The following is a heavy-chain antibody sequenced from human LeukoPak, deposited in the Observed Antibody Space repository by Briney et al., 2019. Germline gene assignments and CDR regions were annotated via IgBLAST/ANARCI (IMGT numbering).Heavy chain of an antibody. CDR2: ISYVGSNK. CDR1: GFTFSSYG. Sequence: PGRSLRLSCAASGFTFSSYGIHWVRQAPGKGLEWVAVISYVGSNKYYADSVKGRFTISRDNSKNTLYLQMNSLRAEDTAVYYCAMGATLLIDYWGQGTLVTVSS. D-gene: IGHD1-26*01. J-gene: IGHJ4*02. CDR3: AMGATLLIDY. V-gene: IGHV3-30*03.